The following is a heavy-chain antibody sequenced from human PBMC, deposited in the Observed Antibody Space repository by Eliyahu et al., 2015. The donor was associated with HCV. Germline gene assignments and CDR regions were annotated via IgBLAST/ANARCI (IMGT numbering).Heavy chain of an antibody. D-gene: IGHD6-13*01. Sequence: QVXLVPAGXGVQKPGASVXVSCXASXXPXTGYYMHWXXQAPGQGLEWMGWINPNSGGTNYAQKFQGRVTMTRDTSISTAYMELSRLRADDTAVYYCARDPTGLAARNYFDPWGQGTLVTVSS. V-gene: IGHV1-2*02. CDR1: XXPXTGYY. J-gene: IGHJ5*02. CDR3: ARDPTGLAARNYFDP. CDR2: INPNSGGT.